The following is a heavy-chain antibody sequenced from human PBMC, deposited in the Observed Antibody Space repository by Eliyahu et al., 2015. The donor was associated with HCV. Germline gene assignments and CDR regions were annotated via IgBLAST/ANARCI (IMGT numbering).Heavy chain of an antibody. J-gene: IGHJ4*02. CDR3: ARSDNSNTRVFED. CDR2: IKKDGSEX. Sequence: EVQLVXSGGSLVQPGGSXRLSCAASXXTFSTYGMSWVRQAPGKGLGGXASIKKDGSEXYYEXSVXGRFTISRDNAKNSLSLQMNSLRGEDTAVYYCARSDNSNTRVFEDWGQGTLVTVSS. D-gene: IGHD4-11*01. V-gene: IGHV3-7*01. CDR1: XXTFSTYG.